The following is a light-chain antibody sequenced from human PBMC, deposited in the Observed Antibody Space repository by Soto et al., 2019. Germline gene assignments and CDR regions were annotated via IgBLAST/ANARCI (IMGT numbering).Light chain of an antibody. V-gene: IGKV3-20*01. CDR1: QSVAANY. CDR3: QQYNSYSRT. Sequence: EFVWTQFPGTLSLSPGERATLSCRASQSVAANYLAWYQQKRGQAPRLLIYGASSRATGIPDRFSGSGSGTDFTLTISRLEPEDFSVYYCQQYNSYSRTFGQGTKVDI. J-gene: IGKJ1*01. CDR2: GAS.